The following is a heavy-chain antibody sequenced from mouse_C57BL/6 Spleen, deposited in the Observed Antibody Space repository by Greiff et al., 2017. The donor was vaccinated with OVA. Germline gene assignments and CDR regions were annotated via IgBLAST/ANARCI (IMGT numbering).Heavy chain of an antibody. CDR1: GYTFTSYW. V-gene: IGHV1-72*01. J-gene: IGHJ4*01. D-gene: IGHD1-1*01. CDR2: IDPNSGGT. Sequence: QVQLQQPGAELVKPGASVKLSCKASGYTFTSYWMHWVKQRPGRGLGWIGRIDPNSGGTKYNEKFKSKATLTVDKPSSTAYMQLSSLTSEDSAVYYCARGRYYGSSYYYAMDYWGQGTSVTVSS. CDR3: ARGRYYGSSYYYAMDY.